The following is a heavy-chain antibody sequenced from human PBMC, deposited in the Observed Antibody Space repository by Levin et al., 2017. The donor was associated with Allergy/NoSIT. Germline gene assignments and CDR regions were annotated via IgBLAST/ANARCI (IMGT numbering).Heavy chain of an antibody. CDR3: AREGYSSGRAGVFDI. Sequence: ETLSLTCVVSGITFSTSVMHWVRQAPGKGLEYVSAIGSDGSTYYAESVKGRFTISRDNSKDTLYLQMGDLRAEDMAVYYCAREGYSSGRAGVFDIWGQGTMVTVSS. J-gene: IGHJ3*02. D-gene: IGHD6-25*01. CDR1: GITFSTSV. CDR2: IGSDGST. V-gene: IGHV3-64*02.